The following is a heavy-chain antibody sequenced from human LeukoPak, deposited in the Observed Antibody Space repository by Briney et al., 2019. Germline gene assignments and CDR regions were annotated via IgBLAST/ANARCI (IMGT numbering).Heavy chain of an antibody. J-gene: IGHJ4*02. CDR2: IYSGGST. CDR3: ASTDTTDWYVDY. D-gene: IGHD3-9*01. Sequence: GGSLRLSCAASGFTVSSNYMSWVRQAPGKGLEWVSVIYSGGSTYYADSVKGRFTISRDNSKNTLYLQMNSPRAEDTAVYYCASTDTTDWYVDYWGQGTLVTVSS. CDR1: GFTVSSNY. V-gene: IGHV3-66*01.